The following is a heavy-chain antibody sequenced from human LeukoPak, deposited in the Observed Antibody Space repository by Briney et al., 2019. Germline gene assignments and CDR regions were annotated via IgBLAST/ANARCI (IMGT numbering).Heavy chain of an antibody. CDR2: IYSGGST. D-gene: IGHD4-23*01. Sequence: GGSLRLSCAASGFTVSSNYMSWVRQAPGKGLEWVSVIYSGGSTYYADSVKGRFTISRDNSKNTLYLQMNSLRAKDTAVYYCARVANYGGNSGWGQGTLVTVSS. CDR3: ARVANYGGNSG. V-gene: IGHV3-53*01. CDR1: GFTVSSNY. J-gene: IGHJ4*02.